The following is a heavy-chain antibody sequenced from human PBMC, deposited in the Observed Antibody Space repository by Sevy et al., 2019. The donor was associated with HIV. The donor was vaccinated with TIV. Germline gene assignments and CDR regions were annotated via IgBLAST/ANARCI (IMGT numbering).Heavy chain of an antibody. Sequence: GGSLRLSCAASGFTFSRYAMHWVRQAPGKGLEWVTIISYDGTIKYYAESVKGRFTISRDNSKNTLYLQMNSLSTDDTAVYYCARNPNYSDDSSRSVHDAFDIWGHGTTVTVSS. V-gene: IGHV3-30-3*01. J-gene: IGHJ3*02. CDR1: GFTFSRYA. D-gene: IGHD3-22*01. CDR2: ISYDGTIK. CDR3: ARNPNYSDDSSRSVHDAFDI.